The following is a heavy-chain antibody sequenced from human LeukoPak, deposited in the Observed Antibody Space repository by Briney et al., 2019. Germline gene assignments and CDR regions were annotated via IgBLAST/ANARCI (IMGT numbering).Heavy chain of an antibody. D-gene: IGHD3-3*01. CDR1: GFTFSSYA. Sequence: PGGSLRLSCVASGFTFSSYAMSWVRQAPGKGLEWVSAISGSGGSTYYADSVKGRFTISRDNSKNTLYLQMNSLRAEDTAVYYCAKDHSITIFGVVINYYFDYWGQGTLVTVSS. V-gene: IGHV3-23*01. CDR2: ISGSGGST. CDR3: AKDHSITIFGVVINYYFDY. J-gene: IGHJ4*02.